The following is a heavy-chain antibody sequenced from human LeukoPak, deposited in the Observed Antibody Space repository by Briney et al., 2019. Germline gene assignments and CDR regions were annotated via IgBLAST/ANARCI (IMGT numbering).Heavy chain of an antibody. CDR3: ARGVSSGWPYYCYYMDV. CDR1: GYTFTGYY. V-gene: IGHV1-8*03. J-gene: IGHJ6*03. CDR2: INPNSGNT. Sequence: ASVKVSCKASGYTFTGYYMHWVRQAPGQGLEWMGWINPNSGNTGYAQKFQGRVTITRNTSISTAYMELSSLRSEDTAVYYCARGVSSGWPYYCYYMDVWGKGTTVTVSS. D-gene: IGHD6-19*01.